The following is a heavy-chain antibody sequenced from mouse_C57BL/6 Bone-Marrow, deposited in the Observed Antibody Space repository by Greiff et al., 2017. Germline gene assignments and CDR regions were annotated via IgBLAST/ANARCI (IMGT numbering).Heavy chain of an antibody. CDR2: IDPENGDT. V-gene: IGHV14-4*01. Sequence: EVQLQQSGAELVRPGASVKLSCTASGFNIKDDYMPWVKQRPEQGLEWIGWIDPENGDTEYASKFQGKATITADTSSNTAYLQLSSLTSEDTAVYYGTTGYYDGSSPYYAMDYWGQGTSVTVSS. CDR1: GFNIKDDY. D-gene: IGHD1-1*01. J-gene: IGHJ4*01. CDR3: TTGYYDGSSPYYAMDY.